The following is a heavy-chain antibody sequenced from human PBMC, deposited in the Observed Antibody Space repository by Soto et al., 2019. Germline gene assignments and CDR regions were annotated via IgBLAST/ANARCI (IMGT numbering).Heavy chain of an antibody. J-gene: IGHJ3*02. CDR3: ASTDLGQRNYIAVADAFDI. V-gene: IGHV3-53*01. Sequence: GGSLRLSCAASGFTVSSNYMSWVRQAPGKGLEWVSVIYSGGSTYYADSVKGRFTISRDNSKNTLYLQMNSLRAEDTAVYYCASTDLGQRNYIAVADAFDIWGQGTMVTVSS. CDR1: GFTVSSNY. CDR2: IYSGGST. D-gene: IGHD6-19*01.